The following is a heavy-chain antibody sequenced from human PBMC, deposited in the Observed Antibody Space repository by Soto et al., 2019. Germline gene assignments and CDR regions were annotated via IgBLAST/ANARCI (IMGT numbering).Heavy chain of an antibody. V-gene: IGHV4-59*11. CDR2: IYDSGST. D-gene: IGHD6-19*01. CDR1: GGPISSHY. J-gene: IGHJ4*02. Sequence: PSETLPLPYTVSGGPISSHYWSWIRQPPGKGLEWIGYIYDSGSTNYNPSLKSRVTISVDTSKNQFSLKLSSVTAADTAVYYCARAYSSGWYNYWGQGTLVTVSS. CDR3: ARAYSSGWYNY.